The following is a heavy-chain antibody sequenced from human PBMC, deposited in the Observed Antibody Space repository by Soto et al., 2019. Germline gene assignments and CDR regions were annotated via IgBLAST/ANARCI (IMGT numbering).Heavy chain of an antibody. J-gene: IGHJ6*02. CDR2: INPSGGST. CDR1: GYTFTSYY. D-gene: IGHD2-2*01. V-gene: IGHV1-46*03. Sequence: ASVKVSCKASGYTFTSYYMHWVRQAPGQGLEWMGIINPSGGSTSYAQKFQGRVTMTRDTSTSTVYMELSSLRSEDTAVYYCARDCSSTSCYGVYYYYYGMDAWGQGTTVTVSS. CDR3: ARDCSSTSCYGVYYYYYGMDA.